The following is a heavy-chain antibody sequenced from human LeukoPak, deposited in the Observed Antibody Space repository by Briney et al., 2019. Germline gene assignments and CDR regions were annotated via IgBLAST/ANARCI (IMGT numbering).Heavy chain of an antibody. J-gene: IGHJ4*02. CDR3: ATCSSGSCYSGY. CDR2: IRQDGNEK. Sequence: GSLRLSCAASGFTFSSYWMSWVRQAPGKGLEWVANIRQDGNEKYYVDSVKGRFTISRDNAKNSLYLQMNSLRAEDTAVYYCATCSSGSCYSGYWGQGTLVTVSS. V-gene: IGHV3-7*03. D-gene: IGHD2-15*01. CDR1: GFTFSSYW.